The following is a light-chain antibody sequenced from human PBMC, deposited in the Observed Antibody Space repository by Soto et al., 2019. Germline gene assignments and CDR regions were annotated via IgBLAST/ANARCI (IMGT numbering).Light chain of an antibody. CDR2: EVN. V-gene: IGLV2-8*01. CDR3: SSYAGSSNV. Sequence: QSVLTQPPSASGSPGQSVTISCTGTSSDIGGYNSVSWYQQHPGKAPRLMIYEVNKRPSGVPDRFSGSKSGYTASLTVSGLQTEDEAFYYCSSYAGSSNVFGTGTKVTVL. J-gene: IGLJ1*01. CDR1: SSDIGGYNS.